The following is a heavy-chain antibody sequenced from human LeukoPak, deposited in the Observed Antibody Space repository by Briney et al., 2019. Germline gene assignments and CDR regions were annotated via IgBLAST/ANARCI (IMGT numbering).Heavy chain of an antibody. J-gene: IGHJ4*02. CDR3: VRDYHGSGSLTTFDY. CDR1: GYTFTNFY. V-gene: IGHV1-46*01. Sequence: ASVKVSCKASGYTFTNFYMHWVRQVPGQGLEWMGIINPRGGSASSAQKFQGRVTLSRDTSASTVYMELSRLRSEDTALYYCVRDYHGSGSLTTFDYWGQGTLVTVSS. D-gene: IGHD3-10*01. CDR2: INPRGGSA.